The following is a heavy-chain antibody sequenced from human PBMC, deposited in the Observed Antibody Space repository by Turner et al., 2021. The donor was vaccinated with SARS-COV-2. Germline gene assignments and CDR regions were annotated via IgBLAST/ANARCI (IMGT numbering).Heavy chain of an antibody. CDR3: ARWHYFDSRGYYAQAFDF. D-gene: IGHD3-22*01. Sequence: EVLLVESGGGLVKPGGSLRLSCAASGFTFSSYSMNWVRQAPGKGLEWVSSISSSSSYIYYADSVKGRFTISRDNAKNSLYLQMNSLRAEDTAVYYCARWHYFDSRGYYAQAFDFWGQGTMVTVSS. CDR1: GFTFSSYS. J-gene: IGHJ3*01. V-gene: IGHV3-21*01. CDR2: ISSSSSYI.